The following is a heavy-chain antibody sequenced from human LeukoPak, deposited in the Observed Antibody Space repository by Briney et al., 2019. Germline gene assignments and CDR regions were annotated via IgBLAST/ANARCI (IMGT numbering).Heavy chain of an antibody. CDR2: ISAYNGNT. CDR3: ARGASDYYDSSGYPVY. V-gene: IGHV1-18*01. D-gene: IGHD3-22*01. CDR1: GYTFTSYG. J-gene: IGHJ4*02. Sequence: ASVKVSCKASGYTFTSYGISWVRQAPGQGLEWMGWISAYNGNTNYAQKLQGRVTMTTDTSTSTAYMELRSLRSDDTAVYYCARGASDYYDSSGYPVYWGQGTLVTVSS.